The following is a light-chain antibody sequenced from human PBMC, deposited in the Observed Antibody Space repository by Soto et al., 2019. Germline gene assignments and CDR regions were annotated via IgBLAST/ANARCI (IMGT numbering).Light chain of an antibody. CDR2: RNN. Sequence: SVLTKPASGYRTPGERGSITKNGSSSNIGSNYVYWYQQLPGTAPKLLIYRNNQRPSGVPDRFSGSKSGTSASLAISGHRSEDEADYYCAAWDDSLNVFGTGTKVTVL. J-gene: IGLJ1*01. CDR1: SSNIGSNY. CDR3: AAWDDSLNV. V-gene: IGLV1-47*01.